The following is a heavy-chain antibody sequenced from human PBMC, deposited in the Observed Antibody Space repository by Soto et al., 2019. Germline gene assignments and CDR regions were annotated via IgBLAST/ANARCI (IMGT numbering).Heavy chain of an antibody. V-gene: IGHV1-3*01. Sequence: ASVKVSCKASGYTFTRYTMNWVRQAPGQRPEWVGWINPDNGNTKSSQKFQDRVIITRDTSASTAYMDLSSLRSEDTAVYYCARGIATGQLDPWGQGTLVTVSS. CDR3: ARGIATGQLDP. D-gene: IGHD2-15*01. J-gene: IGHJ5*02. CDR2: INPDNGNT. CDR1: GYTFTRYT.